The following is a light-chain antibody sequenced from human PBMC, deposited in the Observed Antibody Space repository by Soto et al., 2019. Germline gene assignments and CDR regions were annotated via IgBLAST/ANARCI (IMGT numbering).Light chain of an antibody. V-gene: IGLV4-69*01. Sequence: QSVLTQSPSASASLGASVKLTCTLSSGHSSYAIAWHQQQTEKGPRYLMKLNSDGSHSKGDGIPDRFSGSSSGAERYLTISSRQSEDEADYYCQTWGTGPAVFGGGTQLTVL. CDR1: SGHSSYA. CDR3: QTWGTGPAV. J-gene: IGLJ7*01. CDR2: LNSDGSH.